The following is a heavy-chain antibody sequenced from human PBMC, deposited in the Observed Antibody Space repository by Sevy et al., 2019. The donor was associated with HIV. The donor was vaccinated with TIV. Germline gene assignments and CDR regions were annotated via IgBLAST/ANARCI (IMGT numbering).Heavy chain of an antibody. V-gene: IGHV3-73*01. CDR2: IRSKANSYAT. CDR1: GFTFSGSA. D-gene: IGHD4-4*01. Sequence: GGSLRLSCAASGFTFSGSAMHWVRQASGKGLEWVGRIRSKANSYATAYAASVKGRFTISRDDSKNTAYLQMNSLKTEETAVYYGTSILWTTVTTGWGQGTLVTVSS. J-gene: IGHJ4*02. CDR3: TSILWTTVTTG.